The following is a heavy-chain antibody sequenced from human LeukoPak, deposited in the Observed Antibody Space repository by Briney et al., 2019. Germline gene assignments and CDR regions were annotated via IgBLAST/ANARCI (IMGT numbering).Heavy chain of an antibody. Sequence: GGSLRLSCAASGFTFSSYSMMWVRQAPGKGLEWVSYISSSSTTIHYADSVKGRFTISRDNAKNSVYLQMNSLRAEDSAVYYCAKELYHHGLFDWLFDYWGQGTLVTVSS. D-gene: IGHD3-9*01. V-gene: IGHV3-48*01. J-gene: IGHJ4*02. CDR2: ISSSSTTI. CDR1: GFTFSSYS. CDR3: AKELYHHGLFDWLFDY.